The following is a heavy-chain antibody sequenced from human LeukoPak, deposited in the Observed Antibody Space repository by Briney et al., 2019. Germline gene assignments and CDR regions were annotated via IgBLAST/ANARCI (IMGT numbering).Heavy chain of an antibody. CDR2: IRSKSNDYAT. V-gene: IGHV3-73*01. CDR1: GFTFSVPA. J-gene: IGHJ6*03. Sequence: PGGSLKLSCEGSGFTFSVPAVHWVRQAPGKGLEWLGRIRSKSNDYATTYAASLEGRFTISRDDSKNTAYLQMASLKTDDTAVYYYTRGRPYHVDVWGKGTTVTVSS. CDR3: TRGRPYHVDV.